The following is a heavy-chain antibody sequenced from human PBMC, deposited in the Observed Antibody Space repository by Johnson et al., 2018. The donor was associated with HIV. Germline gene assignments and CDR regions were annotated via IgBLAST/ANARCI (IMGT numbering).Heavy chain of an antibody. CDR3: ARRIAAADDAFDI. Sequence: QVQLVESGGGVVQPGRSLRLSCAPSGFTFSSYAINWVRQAPGKGLEWVAVISYDGTTKSYADSVKGRFTISRDNSKNTLYLQMNSLRAEDTAMYYCARRIAAADDAFDIWGQGTMVTVSP. J-gene: IGHJ3*02. CDR2: ISYDGTTK. V-gene: IGHV3-30*01. CDR1: GFTFSSYA. D-gene: IGHD6-25*01.